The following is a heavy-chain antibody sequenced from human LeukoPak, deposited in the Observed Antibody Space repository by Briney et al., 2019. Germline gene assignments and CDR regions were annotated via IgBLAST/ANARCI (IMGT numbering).Heavy chain of an antibody. Sequence: GGSLRLSCAASGFTFSSYAMSWVRQAPGKGLEWVGRIKSKTDGGTTDYAAPVKGRFTISRDDSKNTLYLQMNSLKTEDTAVYYCTTAAANYYYYGMHVWGQGTTVTVSS. V-gene: IGHV3-15*01. CDR3: TTAAANYYYYGMHV. CDR2: IKSKTDGGTT. J-gene: IGHJ6*02. CDR1: GFTFSSYA.